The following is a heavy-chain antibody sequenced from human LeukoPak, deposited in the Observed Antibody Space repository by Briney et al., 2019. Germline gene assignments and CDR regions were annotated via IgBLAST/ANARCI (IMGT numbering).Heavy chain of an antibody. CDR2: S. D-gene: IGHD2-2*01. V-gene: IGHV4-39*07. CDR1: GGSMTSGDYY. J-gene: IGHJ6*02. Sequence: SETLSLTCTVSGGSMTSGDYYWGWIRQSPGTGLQWIGTSCQGASLKSRVTISLDTSKNQFSLRLTSVTAADTAVYYCARVLGLYQEGMDVWGPGITVTVSS. CDR3: ARVLGLYQEGMDV.